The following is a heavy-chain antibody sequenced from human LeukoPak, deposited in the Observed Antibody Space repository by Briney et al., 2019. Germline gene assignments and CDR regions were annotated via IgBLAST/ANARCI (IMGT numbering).Heavy chain of an antibody. Sequence: GGSLRLSCAASGFTFSSYAMHWVREAPGKGLEWVGVISYDGSNKYYADSVKGRFTISRDNSKNTLYLQMNSLRAEDTAVYYCARDRVVVTAIDAFDIWGQGTMVTVSS. J-gene: IGHJ3*02. D-gene: IGHD2-21*02. CDR2: ISYDGSNK. V-gene: IGHV3-30*04. CDR3: ARDRVVVTAIDAFDI. CDR1: GFTFSSYA.